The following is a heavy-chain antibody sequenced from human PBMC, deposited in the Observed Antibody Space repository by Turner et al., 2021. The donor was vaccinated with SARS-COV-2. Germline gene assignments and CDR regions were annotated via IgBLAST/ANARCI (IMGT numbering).Heavy chain of an antibody. CDR2: ISYDGSNK. Sequence: QVQLVESGGGVVQPGRSLRLSCAASGFTFSSYGMHWVRQAPGKGLKWVAVISYDGSNKYYADSVKGRFTISRDNSKNTLYLQMNSLRAEDTAVYYCAKQQGLYSNPMYYFDYWGQGTLVTVSS. CDR1: GFTFSSYG. D-gene: IGHD4-4*01. J-gene: IGHJ4*02. CDR3: AKQQGLYSNPMYYFDY. V-gene: IGHV3-30*18.